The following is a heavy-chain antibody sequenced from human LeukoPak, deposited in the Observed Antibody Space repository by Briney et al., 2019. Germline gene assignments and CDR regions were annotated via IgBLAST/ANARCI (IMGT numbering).Heavy chain of an antibody. CDR1: GFTVSSNY. V-gene: IGHV3-53*01. D-gene: IGHD6-13*01. CDR3: ATTGYSSRNY. J-gene: IGHJ4*02. CDR2: IYSGGST. Sequence: GGSLRLSCAASGFTVSSNYMSWVRQAPGKGLEWVSIIYSGGSTFYADSVKGRFTISRDNSKNTLYLQMNSLRAEDTAVYYCATTGYSSRNYWGQGTLVTVSS.